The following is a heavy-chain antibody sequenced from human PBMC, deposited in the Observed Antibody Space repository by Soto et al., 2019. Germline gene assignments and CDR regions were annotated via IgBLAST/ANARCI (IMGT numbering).Heavy chain of an antibody. J-gene: IGHJ6*02. D-gene: IGHD5-18*01. Sequence: QVQLVQSGAEVKKPGSSVTVSCKTSGGTFSKDAINWVRQAPGQGLEWMGLLIPVFGSPIYAQKFQGRIRITVDESTSTAFMDLSSLRSEDTAVYYCTRVLGYTFEPGKTRYYAMDVWGEGPTVSLSS. V-gene: IGHV1-69*01. CDR1: GGTFSKDA. CDR2: LIPVFGSP. CDR3: TRVLGYTFEPGKTRYYAMDV.